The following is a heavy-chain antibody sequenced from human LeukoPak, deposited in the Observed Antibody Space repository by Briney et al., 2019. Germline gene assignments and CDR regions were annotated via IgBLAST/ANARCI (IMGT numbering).Heavy chain of an antibody. CDR2: IYHSGST. J-gene: IGHJ6*03. Sequence: SETLSLTCAVSGGSISSSNWWSWVRQPPGKGLEWIGEIYHSGSTNYNPSLKSRVTISVDTSKNQFSLKLSSVTAADTAVYYCARFGYMVRGAVPSYYYYYYMDVWGKGTTVTVSS. CDR3: ARFGYMVRGAVPSYYYYYYMDV. D-gene: IGHD3-10*01. V-gene: IGHV4-4*02. CDR1: GGSISSSNW.